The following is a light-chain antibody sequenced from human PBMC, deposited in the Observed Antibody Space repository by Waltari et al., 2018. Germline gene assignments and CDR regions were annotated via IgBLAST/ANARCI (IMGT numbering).Light chain of an antibody. CDR2: EVS. V-gene: IGLV2-23*02. Sequence: QSALTQPASVSGSPGQSITISCIGTSSDVGSYNLVSWYQQYPGKAPKLMIYEVSKRPSGVSNRVSGSKSGNTASLTSSGLQAEDEADYYCCSYAGGSTVFGTGTRVTVL. CDR1: SSDVGSYNL. CDR3: CSYAGGSTV. J-gene: IGLJ1*01.